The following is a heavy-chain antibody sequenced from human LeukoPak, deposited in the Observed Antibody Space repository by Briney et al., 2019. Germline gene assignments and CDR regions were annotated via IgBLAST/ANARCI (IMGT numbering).Heavy chain of an antibody. CDR3: ARGVSEYQLLGSAFDI. CDR2: IIPIFGTA. CDR1: GGTFSSYA. D-gene: IGHD2-2*01. J-gene: IGHJ3*02. V-gene: IGHV1-69*13. Sequence: SVKVSCKASGGTFSSYAISWVRQAPGQGLEWMGGIIPIFGTANYAQKFQGRVTITADESTSTAYMELSSLRSEDTAVYYCARGVSEYQLLGSAFDIWGQGTMVTVSS.